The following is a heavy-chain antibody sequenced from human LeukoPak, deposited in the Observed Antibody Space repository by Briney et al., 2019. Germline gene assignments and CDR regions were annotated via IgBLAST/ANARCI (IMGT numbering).Heavy chain of an antibody. CDR2: ISAYNGNT. D-gene: IGHD4-11*01. Sequence: GASVKVSCKASGYTFTSYGISWVRQAPGQGLEWMGWISAYNGNTNYAQKLQGRVTMTTDTSTSTAYMELRSLRSDDTAVYYCARGQVQYRWAYYFDYWGQGTLVTVSS. CDR3: ARGQVQYRWAYYFDY. CDR1: GYTFTSYG. V-gene: IGHV1-18*01. J-gene: IGHJ4*02.